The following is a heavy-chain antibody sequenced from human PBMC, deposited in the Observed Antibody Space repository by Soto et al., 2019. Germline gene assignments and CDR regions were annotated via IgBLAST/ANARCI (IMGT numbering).Heavy chain of an antibody. V-gene: IGHV4-4*02. CDR2: IYHSGST. J-gene: IGHJ4*02. CDR3: ARINNSAWQPIDY. Sequence: QVQLQESGPGLVKPSGTLSLTCAVSGGSISSSNWWSWVRQSPGKGLEWIGEIYHSGSTNYNPSLRSRVTISVHKSKTQASLKLSTVTAADTAVYYCARINNSAWQPIDYWGPGTLVTVSS. D-gene: IGHD6-19*01. CDR1: GGSISSSNW.